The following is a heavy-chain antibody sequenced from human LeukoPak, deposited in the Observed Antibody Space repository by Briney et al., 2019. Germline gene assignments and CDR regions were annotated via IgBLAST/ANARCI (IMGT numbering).Heavy chain of an antibody. CDR2: RESNGYT. CDR1: GGSLSGYY. CDR3: ARGVYGAYFDF. D-gene: IGHD4-17*01. V-gene: IGHV4-59*01. Sequence: PSETLSLTCTVSGGSLSGYYWSWLRQPPGKGLEWIAYRESNGYTEYYPSLMSRVKISLDTSKNQLSLKLTSVTAADTAVYYCARGVYGAYFDFWGQGTLVTVSS. J-gene: IGHJ4*02.